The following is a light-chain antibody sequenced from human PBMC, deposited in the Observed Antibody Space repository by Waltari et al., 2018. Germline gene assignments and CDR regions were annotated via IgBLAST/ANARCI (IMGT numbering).Light chain of an antibody. CDR1: GNNVGNQG. CDR3: SAWDSDLRGYV. CDR2: RNN. V-gene: IGLV10-54*04. Sequence: QAGLTQPPSVSKGLRQTATLSCTGNGNNVGNQGAAWLQQHQGQPPKLLSYRNNNRPSGISDRFSASRSGNTASLTITGLQPEDEADYYCSAWDSDLRGYVFGTGTKVTVL. J-gene: IGLJ1*01.